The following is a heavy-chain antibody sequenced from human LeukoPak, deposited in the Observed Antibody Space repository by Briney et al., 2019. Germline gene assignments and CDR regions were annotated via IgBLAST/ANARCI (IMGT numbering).Heavy chain of an antibody. Sequence: GSLRLSCAASGFTFSSYWMHWVRQAPGKGLVWVSRINTDGSSTSYADSVKGRFTISGDNAKNSLYLQMNSLRAEDTAVYYCARDRNYYDSSGYHRVDYWGQGTLVTVSS. V-gene: IGHV3-74*01. D-gene: IGHD3-22*01. J-gene: IGHJ4*02. CDR3: ARDRNYYDSSGYHRVDY. CDR2: INTDGSST. CDR1: GFTFSSYW.